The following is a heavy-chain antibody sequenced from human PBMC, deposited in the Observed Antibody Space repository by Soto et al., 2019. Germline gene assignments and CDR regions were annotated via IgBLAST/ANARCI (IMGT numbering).Heavy chain of an antibody. CDR3: ARDRPQWLVLVGAFDI. CDR1: GYTFTSYA. CDR2: INAGNGNT. J-gene: IGHJ3*02. V-gene: IGHV1-3*01. Sequence: GASVKVSCKASGYTFTSYAMHWVRQAPGQRLEWMGWINAGNGNTKYSQKFQGRVTITRDTSASTAYMELSSLRSEDTAVYYCARDRPQWLVLVGAFDIWGQGTMVTVSS. D-gene: IGHD6-19*01.